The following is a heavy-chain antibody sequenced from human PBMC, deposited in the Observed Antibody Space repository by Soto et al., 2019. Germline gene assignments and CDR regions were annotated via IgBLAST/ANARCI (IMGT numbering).Heavy chain of an antibody. CDR1: GYTLTELS. CDR2: FDPEDGET. Sequence: ASVKVSCKVSGYTLTELSMHWVRQAPGKGLEWMGGFDPEDGETIYAQKFQGRVTMTEDTSTDTAYMELSSLRAEDTAVYYCARDRLSMVGGITYFFDYWGQGTPVTVSS. V-gene: IGHV1-24*01. J-gene: IGHJ4*02. CDR3: ARDRLSMVGGITYFFDY. D-gene: IGHD3-10*01.